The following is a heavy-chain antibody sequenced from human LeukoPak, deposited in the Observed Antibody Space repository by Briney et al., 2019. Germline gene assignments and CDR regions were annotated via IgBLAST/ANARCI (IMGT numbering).Heavy chain of an antibody. CDR1: GYTFSGYY. V-gene: IGHV1-2*02. CDR2: IRYNSGGT. CDR3: ARSGYIYGLDY. D-gene: IGHD5-18*01. J-gene: IGHJ4*02. Sequence: ASVKVSCDASGYTFSGYYIHWVRQAPGQGLEWMGWIRYNSGGTNYAQKFQGRATMTRDTSISTVYMELSRLTSDDTAVYYCARSGYIYGLDYWGQGTLVTVSS.